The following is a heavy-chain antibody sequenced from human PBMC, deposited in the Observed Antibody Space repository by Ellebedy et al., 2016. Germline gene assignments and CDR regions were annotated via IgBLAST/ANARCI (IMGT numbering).Heavy chain of an antibody. CDR2: INSDGSST. D-gene: IGHD3-10*01. CDR3: ARVKSSGVLWFGELGTEAWSAPFDY. J-gene: IGHJ4*02. CDR1: GFTFSSYW. V-gene: IGHV3-74*01. Sequence: HTGGSLRLSCAASGFTFSSYWMHWVRQAPGKGLVWVSRINSDGSSTSYADSVKGRFTISRDNAKNTLYLQMNSLRAEDTAVYYCARVKSSGVLWFGELGTEAWSAPFDYWGQGTLVTVSS.